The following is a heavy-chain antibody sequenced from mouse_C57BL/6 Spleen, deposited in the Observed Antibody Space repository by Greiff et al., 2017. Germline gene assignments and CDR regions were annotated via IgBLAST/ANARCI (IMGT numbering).Heavy chain of an antibody. CDR2: IDPANGNT. V-gene: IGHV14-3*01. CDR1: GFNIKNTY. Sequence: VQLQQSVAELVRPGASVKLSCTASGFNIKNTYMHWVKQRPEQGLEWIGRIDPANGNTKYAPKFQGKATITADTSSNTAYLQLSSLPSADTAIYYCASDYYGSSFFAYWGQGTLVTVSA. J-gene: IGHJ3*01. CDR3: ASDYYGSSFFAY. D-gene: IGHD1-1*01.